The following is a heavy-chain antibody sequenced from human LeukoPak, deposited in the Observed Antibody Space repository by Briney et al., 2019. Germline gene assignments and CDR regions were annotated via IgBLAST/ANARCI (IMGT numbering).Heavy chain of an antibody. D-gene: IGHD4-23*01. CDR3: AQGGRRTVVTGSDY. CDR2: IRWNSGSR. CDR1: GFTFVDYA. J-gene: IGHJ4*02. V-gene: IGHV3-9*01. Sequence: GRSLRLSCGASGFTFVDYAMHWVRQAPGKGVEWVSGIRWNSGSRGYADSVKGRCTISRDNAKNSLYLQMNSLRAEDTALYYRAQGGRRTVVTGSDYSGQGTL.